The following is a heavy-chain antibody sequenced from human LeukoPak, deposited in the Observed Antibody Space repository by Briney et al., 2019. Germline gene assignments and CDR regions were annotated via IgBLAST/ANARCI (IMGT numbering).Heavy chain of an antibody. CDR2: ISSGGSTI. CDR3: ARDYYADY. D-gene: IGHD3-22*01. Sequence: PGASLRLSCAASGFTFSTYSMSWVRQAPGKGLEWVSYISSGGSTIYYADSVKGRFTISRDNAKNSLYLQMNSLRAEDTAVYYCARDYYADYCGQGTLVTVSS. V-gene: IGHV3-48*01. CDR1: GFTFSTYS. J-gene: IGHJ4*02.